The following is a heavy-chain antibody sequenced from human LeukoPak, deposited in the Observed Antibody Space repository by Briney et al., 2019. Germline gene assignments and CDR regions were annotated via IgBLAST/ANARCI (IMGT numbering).Heavy chain of an antibody. Sequence: PGGSLRLSCAASGFTFSRYWMHWVRQVPGKGLVWLSRINSDGRSTSYADSVKGRFTISRDNAKNTLYLQMNSLRAEDTAVYYCARMTGGSDGLDMWGQGTMVTVYS. CDR1: GFTFSRYW. CDR3: ARMTGGSDGLDM. D-gene: IGHD2-15*01. CDR2: INSDGRST. V-gene: IGHV3-74*01. J-gene: IGHJ3*02.